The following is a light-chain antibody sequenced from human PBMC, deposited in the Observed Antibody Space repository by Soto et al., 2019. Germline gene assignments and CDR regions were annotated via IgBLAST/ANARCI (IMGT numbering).Light chain of an antibody. Sequence: EIVLTQSPGTLSVSPGERATLSCRASQSVGRNYLAWYQQKPGQAPRLLIYGASSRATGIPDRFSGSGSGTGFTLSISRLEPEDFAVYYCQQYDSSPLTFGGGTKVATK. CDR3: QQYDSSPLT. CDR2: GAS. V-gene: IGKV3-20*01. J-gene: IGKJ4*01. CDR1: QSVGRNY.